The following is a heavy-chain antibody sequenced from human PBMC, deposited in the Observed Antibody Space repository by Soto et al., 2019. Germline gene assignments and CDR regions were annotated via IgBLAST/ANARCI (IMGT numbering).Heavy chain of an antibody. CDR1: GFTFSSYW. V-gene: IGHV3-74*01. CDR2: INSDGSST. D-gene: IGHD6-19*01. Sequence: GGSLRLSCAASGFTFSSYWMHWVRQAPGKGLVWVSRINSDGSSTSYADSVKGRFTISRDNAKNTLYLQMNSLRAEDTAVYYCARAGYSSGWYFSLWGQGTLVTVSS. J-gene: IGHJ4*02. CDR3: ARAGYSSGWYFSL.